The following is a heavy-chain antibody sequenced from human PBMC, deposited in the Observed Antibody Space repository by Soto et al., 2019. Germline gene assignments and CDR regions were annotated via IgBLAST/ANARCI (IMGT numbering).Heavy chain of an antibody. CDR2: INPGGIT. D-gene: IGHD3-10*01. J-gene: IGHJ5*02. CDR3: AKGPQAGYYDSGTFYSSVP. V-gene: IGHV4-34*01. Sequence: SETLSLTCGVYGGSLSGYYWSWIRQSPGKGLEWIGEINPGGITNYNPSVKSRLTISLDTSQKQVSLELTSVTAADTAVYYCAKGPQAGYYDSGTFYSSVPWGQGTLVTVSS. CDR1: GGSLSGYY.